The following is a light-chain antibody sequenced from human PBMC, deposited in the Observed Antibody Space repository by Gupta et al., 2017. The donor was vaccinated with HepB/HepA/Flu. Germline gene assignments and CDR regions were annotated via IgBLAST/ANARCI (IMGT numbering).Light chain of an antibody. CDR2: GAS. Sequence: EIVMTQSPATLSVSPGERATLSCRASQSVSNNLAWYQQKPGQAPRLLIYGASTRATGIPARFSGSGSGTDFTLTISSLQSEDCALYYCQQYENWPPWTFGQGTKLESK. CDR1: QSVSNN. CDR3: QQYENWPPWT. J-gene: IGKJ2*02. V-gene: IGKV3-15*01.